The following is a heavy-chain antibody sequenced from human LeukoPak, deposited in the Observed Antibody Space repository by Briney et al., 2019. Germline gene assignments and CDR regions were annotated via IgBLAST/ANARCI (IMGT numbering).Heavy chain of an antibody. V-gene: IGHV3-43D*03. Sequence: GGSLRLSCAASGFTFNDYAMHWVRQAPGKGLEWVSLISWDSGNTYYADSVKGRFTISRDNAKNSLYLQMNSLRAEDTAVYYCARAPDYNDNHWGQGTLVTVSS. CDR2: ISWDSGNT. D-gene: IGHD3-22*01. J-gene: IGHJ5*02. CDR1: GFTFNDYA. CDR3: ARAPDYNDNH.